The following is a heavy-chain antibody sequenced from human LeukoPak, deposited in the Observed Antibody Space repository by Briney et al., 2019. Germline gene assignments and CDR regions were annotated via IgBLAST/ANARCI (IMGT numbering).Heavy chain of an antibody. D-gene: IGHD3-22*01. CDR2: ISSSGSTI. V-gene: IGHV3-11*01. CDR3: ARDVVEVIRYYYYMDV. Sequence: GGSLRLSCAASGFTFSDYYMSWIRQAPGKGLEWVSYISSSGSTIYYADSVKGRFTISRDNAKNSLYLQMNSLRAEDTAVYYCARDVVEVIRYYYYMDVWGKGTTVTVSS. J-gene: IGHJ6*03. CDR1: GFTFSDYY.